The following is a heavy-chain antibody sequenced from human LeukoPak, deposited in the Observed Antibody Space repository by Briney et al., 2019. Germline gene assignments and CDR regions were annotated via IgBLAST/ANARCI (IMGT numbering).Heavy chain of an antibody. CDR2: IWYDGSNK. J-gene: IGHJ4*02. V-gene: IGHV3-33*01. D-gene: IGHD3-22*01. CDR1: GFTFSSYG. CDR3: ARDPSMYYYDSSGSNYFDY. Sequence: GGSLRLSCAASGFTFSSYGMHWVRQAPGKGLEWVAVIWYDGSNKYYADSVKGRFTISRDNSKNTLYLQMSSLRAEDTAVYYCARDPSMYYYDSSGSNYFDYWGQGTLVTVSS.